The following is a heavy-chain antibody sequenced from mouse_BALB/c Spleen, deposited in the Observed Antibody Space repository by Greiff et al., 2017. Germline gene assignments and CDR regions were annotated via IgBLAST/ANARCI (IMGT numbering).Heavy chain of an antibody. CDR2: ISSGSSTI. V-gene: IGHV5-17*02. Sequence: EVKLVESGGGLVQPGGSRKLSCAASGFTFSSFGMHWVRQAPEKGLEWVAYISSGSSTIYYADTVKGRFTISRDNPKNTLFLQMTSLRSEDTAMYYCARDYDYDWAMDYWGQGTSVTVSS. CDR1: GFTFSSFG. CDR3: ARDYDYDWAMDY. D-gene: IGHD2-4*01. J-gene: IGHJ4*01.